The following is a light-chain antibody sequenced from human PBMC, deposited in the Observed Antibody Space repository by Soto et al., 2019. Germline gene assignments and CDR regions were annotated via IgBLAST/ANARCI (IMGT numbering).Light chain of an antibody. J-gene: IGKJ1*01. V-gene: IGKV1-5*01. Sequence: DIQMTPSPSTLSASVGDTVTITCRASQSISSWLAWYQQKPGKAPKLLIYDASSLESGVPSRFSGSGSGTEFTLTISSLQPDDFATYYCQQYNSYSPPLTFGQGTKVDIK. CDR1: QSISSW. CDR3: QQYNSYSPPLT. CDR2: DAS.